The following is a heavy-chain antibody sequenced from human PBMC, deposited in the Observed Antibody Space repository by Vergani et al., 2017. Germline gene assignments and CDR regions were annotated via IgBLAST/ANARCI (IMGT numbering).Heavy chain of an antibody. D-gene: IGHD5-18*01. V-gene: IGHV4-30-2*01. CDR1: GGSISSGGYS. CDR3: ARDRGYSYGLDY. Sequence: QLQLQESGSGLAKPSQTLSLTCAVSGGSISSGGYSWSWIRQPPGKGLEWIGYIYHSGSTYYNPSLKSRVTISVDRSKNQFSLKLSSVTAADTAVYYCARDRGYSYGLDYWGQGTLVTVSS. J-gene: IGHJ4*02. CDR2: IYHSGST.